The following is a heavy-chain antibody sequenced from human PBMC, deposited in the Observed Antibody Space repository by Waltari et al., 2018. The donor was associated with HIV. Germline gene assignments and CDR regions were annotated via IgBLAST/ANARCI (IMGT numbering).Heavy chain of an antibody. Sequence: QVQLVQSGAEVKKPGSSVRVSCKVSGGKFSSYAINWVRQAPRQGLGWMGGIIPAFGTANYAERFQGRVTITADEYTSTAYMDLSSLRSEDTAVYFCARDHRGNKLLYGMDVWGQGTTVTV. CDR1: GGKFSSYA. J-gene: IGHJ6*02. CDR3: ARDHRGNKLLYGMDV. CDR2: IIPAFGTA. V-gene: IGHV1-69*01.